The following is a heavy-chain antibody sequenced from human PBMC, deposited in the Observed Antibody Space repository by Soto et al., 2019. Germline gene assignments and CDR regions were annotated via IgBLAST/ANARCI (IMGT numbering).Heavy chain of an antibody. J-gene: IGHJ4*02. Sequence: QVHLVQSGSEEKKPGASVKVSCKASGYTFTNNGVSWVRQAPGQALEWMGWMSAYNGNINVAPKFRGRAPLTADTSTSTAYMELRSRRSGDTPLYFCARTYPDDPNYYDYWGKGTLVTVSP. CDR3: ARTYPDDPNYYDY. D-gene: IGHD1-1*01. V-gene: IGHV1-18*01. CDR1: GYTFTNNG. CDR2: MSAYNGNI.